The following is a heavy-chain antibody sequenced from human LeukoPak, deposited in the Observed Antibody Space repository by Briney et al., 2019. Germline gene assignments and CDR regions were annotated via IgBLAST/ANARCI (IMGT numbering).Heavy chain of an antibody. J-gene: IGHJ2*01. V-gene: IGHV1-69*05. Sequence: SVKVSCKASGGTFSSYAISWVRQAPGQGLEWMGRIIPIFGTANYAQKFQGRVTITTDESTCTAYMELSSLRSEDTAVYYCARDLTKYWYFDLWGRGTLVTVSS. D-gene: IGHD1-14*01. CDR2: IIPIFGTA. CDR3: ARDLTKYWYFDL. CDR1: GGTFSSYA.